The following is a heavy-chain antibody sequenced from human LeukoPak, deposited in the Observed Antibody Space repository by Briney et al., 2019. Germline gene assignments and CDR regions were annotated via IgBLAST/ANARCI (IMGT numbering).Heavy chain of an antibody. CDR1: GGSISSSSYY. V-gene: IGHV4-39*07. J-gene: IGHJ4*02. CDR3: ARVESSSWYYFDY. D-gene: IGHD6-13*01. Sequence: PSETLSLTCTVSGGSISSSSYYWGWIRQPPGKGLEWIGSIYHSGSTYYNPSLKSRVTISVDTSKNQFSLKLSSVTAADTAVYYCARVESSSWYYFDYWGQGTLVAVSS. CDR2: IYHSGST.